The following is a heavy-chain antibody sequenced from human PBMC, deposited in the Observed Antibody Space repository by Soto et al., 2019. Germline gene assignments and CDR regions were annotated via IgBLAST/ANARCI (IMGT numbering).Heavy chain of an antibody. J-gene: IGHJ6*02. CDR3: ISGSYFYGMDV. D-gene: IGHD3-10*01. CDR2: IYYSGST. V-gene: IGHV4-30-4*01. CDR1: GGSISSGDYY. Sequence: SETLSLTCTVSGGSISSGDYYWSWIRQPPGKGLEWIGYIYYSGSTYYNPSLKSRVTISVDTSKNQFSLKLSSVTATDTAVYYCISGSYFYGMDVWGQGTTVTVSS.